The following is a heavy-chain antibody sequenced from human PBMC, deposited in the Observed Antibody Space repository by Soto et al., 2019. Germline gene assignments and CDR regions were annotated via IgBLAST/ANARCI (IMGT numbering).Heavy chain of an antibody. CDR3: AKDSNTYYDFWSGYYNYYGMDV. CDR2: ISGSGGST. V-gene: IGHV3-23*01. CDR1: GVTFSSYA. Sequence: PGGSLRLSCAASGVTFSSYAMSWVRQAPGKGLEWVSAISGSGGSTYYADSVKGRFTISRDNSKNTLYLQMNSLRAEDTAVYYCAKDSNTYYDFWSGYYNYYGMDVWGQGTTVTVSS. D-gene: IGHD3-3*01. J-gene: IGHJ6*02.